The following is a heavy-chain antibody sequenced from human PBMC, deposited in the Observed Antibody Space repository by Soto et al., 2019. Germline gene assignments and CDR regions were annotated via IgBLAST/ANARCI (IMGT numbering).Heavy chain of an antibody. V-gene: IGHV4-39*01. D-gene: IGHD3-22*01. CDR3: ANYYDSSGYPYGFFQH. CDR2: IYYSGST. Sequence: PSETLSLTCTVSGGSIISSSYYWGWIRQPPGKGLEWIGSIYYSGSTYYNPSLKSRVTISVDTSKNQFSLKLSSVTAADTAVYYCANYYDSSGYPYGFFQHWGQGTLVT. CDR1: GGSIISSSYY. J-gene: IGHJ1*01.